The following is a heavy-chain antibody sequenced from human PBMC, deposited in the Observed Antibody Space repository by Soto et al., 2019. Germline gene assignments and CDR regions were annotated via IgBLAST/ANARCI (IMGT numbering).Heavy chain of an antibody. Sequence: RKISCKGSGYKFTTYWIGWVRQMPGKGLEWMAIIYPDDSDSRYSPSFQGQVTISADKSISTAYLQWSSLKASDTAIYYCVATYGDYLDYWGQGTLVTVSS. CDR2: IYPDDSDS. V-gene: IGHV5-51*01. CDR3: VATYGDYLDY. J-gene: IGHJ4*02. D-gene: IGHD4-17*01. CDR1: GYKFTTYW.